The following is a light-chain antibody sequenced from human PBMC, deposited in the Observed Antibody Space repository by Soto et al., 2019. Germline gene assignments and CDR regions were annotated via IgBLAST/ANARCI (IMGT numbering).Light chain of an antibody. Sequence: DIVLTQSPDSLAVSLGERVTINCKSSQSILHRSNNKNYLAWYQQKPGQPPKLLIYWAPTRESGVPDRFSGSGSGTDFTLTISSLQAEDVAVYYCQQFYSTPFTFGPGTKVDIK. J-gene: IGKJ3*01. V-gene: IGKV4-1*01. CDR1: QSILHRSNNKNY. CDR3: QQFYSTPFT. CDR2: WAP.